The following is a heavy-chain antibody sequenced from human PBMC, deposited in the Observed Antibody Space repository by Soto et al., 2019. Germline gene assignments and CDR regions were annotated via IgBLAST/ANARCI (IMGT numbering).Heavy chain of an antibody. V-gene: IGHV3-64D*08. J-gene: IGHJ5*02. CDR3: VKSEYYYDSRGFDP. D-gene: IGHD3-22*01. Sequence: GGSLRLSCSASGFTFSSYAMHWVRQAPGKGLEYVSAISSNGGSTYYADYVKGRFTISRDNSKNTMYLQMSNLRAEDTSVYYCVKSEYYYDSRGFDPWGQGTLVTVSS. CDR1: GFTFSSYA. CDR2: ISSNGGST.